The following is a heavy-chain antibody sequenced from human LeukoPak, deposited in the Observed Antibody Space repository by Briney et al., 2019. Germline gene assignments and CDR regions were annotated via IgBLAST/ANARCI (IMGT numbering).Heavy chain of an antibody. J-gene: IGHJ4*02. CDR2: IHRSGST. V-gene: IGHV4-4*02. D-gene: IGHD1-14*01. Sequence: SETLSLTCAVSGGSISSSNWWSWVRQPPGKGLEWIGEIHRSGSTNYNPSLQSRVTISIDRSKNQIALELSSVTAADTAVYYCAREIVGGFNPGAYWGQGTLVTVSS. CDR3: AREIVGGFNPGAY. CDR1: GGSISSSNW.